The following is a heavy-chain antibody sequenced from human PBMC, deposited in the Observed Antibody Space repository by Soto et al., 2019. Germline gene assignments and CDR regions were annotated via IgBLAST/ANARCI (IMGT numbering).Heavy chain of an antibody. Sequence: EVQLLESGGGLVQPGGSLRLSCAASGFTFSSYAMSWVRQAPGKGLEWVSAISGSGGSTYYADSVKGRFTISRDNSKTTLYLQMNTLRAEDTAVYYCNSHPKTYYDFWSGTPLVPFDTWGQGTVVTVSS. J-gene: IGHJ5*02. V-gene: IGHV3-23*01. CDR2: ISGSGGST. CDR3: NSHPKTYYDFWSGTPLVPFDT. CDR1: GFTFSSYA. D-gene: IGHD3-3*01.